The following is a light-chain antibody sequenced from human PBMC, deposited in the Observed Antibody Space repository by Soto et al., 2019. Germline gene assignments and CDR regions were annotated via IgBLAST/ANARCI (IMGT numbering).Light chain of an antibody. V-gene: IGLV1-44*01. CDR1: SSNIGSST. CDR2: SND. CDR3: AAWDDSLSGPV. Sequence: QSVLTQPPSASGTPGQRVTISCSGSSSNIGSSTVNWYQQVPGTAPKLLIYSNDQRPSGVPDRFSGSKSGTSASLAISGLQSEDEADYSCAAWDDSLSGPVFGGGTKLTVL. J-gene: IGLJ2*01.